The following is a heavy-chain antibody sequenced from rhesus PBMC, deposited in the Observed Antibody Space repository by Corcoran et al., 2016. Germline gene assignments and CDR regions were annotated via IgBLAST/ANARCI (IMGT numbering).Heavy chain of an antibody. CDR3: ARDRWGIAAAGNFDY. V-gene: IGHV4-169*02. D-gene: IGHD6-31*01. CDR1: GGSISSSY. J-gene: IGHJ4*01. Sequence: QLQLQESGPGLVKPSETLSVTCAVSGGSISSSYWSWIRQAPGKGLAWIGYSYGSGSSTNYNPSLKSRVTLSVDTSKNQLSLKLSPVTTADTAVYYCARDRWGIAAAGNFDYWGQGVLVTVSS. CDR2: SYGSGSST.